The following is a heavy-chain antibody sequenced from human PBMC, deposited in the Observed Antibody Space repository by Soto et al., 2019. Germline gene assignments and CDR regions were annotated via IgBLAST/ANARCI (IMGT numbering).Heavy chain of an antibody. CDR3: AHTVPGTVSDY. Sequence: QITLKESGPTLGKPTQTLTLTCTFSGFSLSTSGVGVGWIRQPPGKALEWLALIYWDDDKRYSPSLKSRLTITKDTSKNQVVLTRTNIDPVDTATYSCAHTVPGTVSDYWGQGTLVTVSS. J-gene: IGHJ4*02. V-gene: IGHV2-5*02. D-gene: IGHD1-26*01. CDR2: IYWDDDK. CDR1: GFSLSTSGVG.